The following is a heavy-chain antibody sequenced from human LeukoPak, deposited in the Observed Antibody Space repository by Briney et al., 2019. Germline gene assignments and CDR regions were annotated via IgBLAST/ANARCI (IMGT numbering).Heavy chain of an antibody. CDR2: INHSGST. CDR3: ARTYSSSWDIDY. D-gene: IGHD6-13*01. Sequence: SETLSLTCAVYGVSFSGYYWSWIRQPPGKGLEWIGEINHSGSTNYNPSLKSRVTISVDTSKNQFSLKLSSVTAADTAVYYCARTYSSSWDIDYWGQGTLVTVSS. J-gene: IGHJ4*02. V-gene: IGHV4-34*01. CDR1: GVSFSGYY.